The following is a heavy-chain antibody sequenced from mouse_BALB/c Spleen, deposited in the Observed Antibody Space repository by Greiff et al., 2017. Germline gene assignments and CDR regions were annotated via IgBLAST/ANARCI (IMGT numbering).Heavy chain of an antibody. CDR2: ISCYNGAT. CDR3: ARSDLLLAWFAY. V-gene: IGHV1S34*01. CDR1: GYSFTGYY. Sequence: LVKTGASVKISCKASGYSFTGYYMHWVKQSHGKSLEWIGYISCYNGATSYNQKFKGKATLTVDTSSSTAYMQFNSLTSEDSAVYYCARSDLLLAWFAYWGQGTLVTVSA. D-gene: IGHD1-1*01. J-gene: IGHJ3*01.